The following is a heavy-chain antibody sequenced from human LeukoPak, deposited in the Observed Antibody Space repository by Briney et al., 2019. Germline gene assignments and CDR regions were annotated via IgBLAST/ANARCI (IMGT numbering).Heavy chain of an antibody. Sequence: GGSLRLSCAAPELTLSRYSMHWVRQAPGKGLEWVSSISSSGTYIYYADSVKGRFTISRDNAKKSLFLQMHSLRAEDTAVYYCARSGYCGGDCYSYYYYYMDVWGKGTTVTVS. J-gene: IGHJ6*03. CDR1: ELTLSRYS. D-gene: IGHD2-21*02. CDR2: ISSSGTYI. CDR3: ARSGYCGGDCYSYYYYYMDV. V-gene: IGHV3-21*01.